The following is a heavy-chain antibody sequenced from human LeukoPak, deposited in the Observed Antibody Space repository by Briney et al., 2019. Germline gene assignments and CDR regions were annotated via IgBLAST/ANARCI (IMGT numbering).Heavy chain of an antibody. D-gene: IGHD3-10*01. CDR3: ARGDPRYGSGSYYNPPYLTFDP. V-gene: IGHV4-39*07. CDR1: GGSISSSSYY. Sequence: SETLSLTCTVSGGSISSSSYYWGWIRQPPGKGLEWIGSIYYSGSTYYNPSLKSRVTISVDTSKNQFSLKLSSVTAADTAVYYCARGDPRYGSGSYYNPPYLTFDPWGQGTLVTVSS. CDR2: IYYSGST. J-gene: IGHJ5*02.